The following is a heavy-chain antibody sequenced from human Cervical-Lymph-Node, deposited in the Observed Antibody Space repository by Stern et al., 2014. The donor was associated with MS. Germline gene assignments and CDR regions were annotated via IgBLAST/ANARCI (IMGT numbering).Heavy chain of an antibody. CDR3: TTDRDDFRSGYSAPTKGYGLDV. J-gene: IGHJ6*02. CDR1: GYTLTELS. Sequence: QLVQSGAEVKKPGASVKVSCKASGYTLTELSMHWVRQAPGKGLEWMGGFDPEDGATIYAQKFQGRDTMTEDTSTDTAYRELSSLRSEDTAVYYCTTDRDDFRSGYSAPTKGYGLDVWGQGTTVTVTS. D-gene: IGHD3-3*01. V-gene: IGHV1-24*01. CDR2: FDPEDGAT.